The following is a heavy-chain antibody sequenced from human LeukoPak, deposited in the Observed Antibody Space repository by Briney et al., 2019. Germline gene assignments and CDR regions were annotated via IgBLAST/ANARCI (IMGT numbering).Heavy chain of an antibody. V-gene: IGHV4-38-2*01. D-gene: IGHD4-17*01. Sequence: SETLSLTCAVSGYSISSGYYWGWIRQPPGKGLEWIGSIYHSGSTYYNPSLKSRVTISVDTSKNQFSLKLSSVTAADAAVYYCATADYGDWFDPWGQGTLVTVSS. CDR1: GYSISSGYY. CDR3: ATADYGDWFDP. J-gene: IGHJ5*02. CDR2: IYHSGST.